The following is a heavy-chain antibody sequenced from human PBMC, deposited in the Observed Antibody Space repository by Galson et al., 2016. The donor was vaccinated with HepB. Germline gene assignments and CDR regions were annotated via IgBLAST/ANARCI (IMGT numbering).Heavy chain of an antibody. V-gene: IGHV3-33*01. J-gene: IGHJ4*02. Sequence: SLRLSCAASGFHFSGYGMHWVRQAPGKGLEWAALIWFDGTYKYYADSVRGRFTISRDDSMNTVFLQMDSLRAEDTAVYYCARAGVSNWPDFDFWGQGALVTVSS. D-gene: IGHD6-13*01. CDR3: ARAGVSNWPDFDF. CDR1: GFHFSGYG. CDR2: IWFDGTYK.